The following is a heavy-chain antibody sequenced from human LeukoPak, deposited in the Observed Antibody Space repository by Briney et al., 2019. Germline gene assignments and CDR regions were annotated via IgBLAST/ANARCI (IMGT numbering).Heavy chain of an antibody. CDR3: AKDTAFRAYFDY. Sequence: SGGSLRLSCAASGFAFSNYAMSWVRQAPGKGLEWVSAISGSGVSTYYADSVKGRFTISRDNSMHTLYLQMNSLRAEGTAIYYCAKDTAFRAYFDYWGQGTLVTVSS. D-gene: IGHD3-10*01. CDR1: GFAFSNYA. V-gene: IGHV3-23*01. CDR2: ISGSGVST. J-gene: IGHJ4*02.